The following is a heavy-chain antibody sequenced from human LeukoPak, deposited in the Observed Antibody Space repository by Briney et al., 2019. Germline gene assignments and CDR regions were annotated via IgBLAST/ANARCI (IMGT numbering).Heavy chain of an antibody. CDR3: AKASWGINAFDI. J-gene: IGHJ3*02. CDR2: IRYDGSNK. V-gene: IGHV3-30*02. D-gene: IGHD3-16*01. Sequence: PGGSLRLSCAASGFTFSSYGMHWVRQAPGKGLEWVAFIRYDGSNKYYADSGEGRFTISRDNSKNTLYLQMNSLRAEDTAVYYCAKASWGINAFDIWGQGTMVTVSS. CDR1: GFTFSSYG.